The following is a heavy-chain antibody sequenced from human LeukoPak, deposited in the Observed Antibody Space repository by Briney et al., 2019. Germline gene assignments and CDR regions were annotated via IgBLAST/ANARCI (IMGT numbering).Heavy chain of an antibody. Sequence: SETLSLTCTVSDGSISSFYWSWLRQPPGKGLEWIGYIYYSGSTNYNPSPKSRVTISVDTSKNQFSLKLNSVTAADTAVYYCAARSGYSYGQVDYWGQGTLVTVSS. CDR2: IYYSGST. CDR1: DGSISSFY. J-gene: IGHJ4*02. D-gene: IGHD5-18*01. CDR3: AARSGYSYGQVDY. V-gene: IGHV4-59*01.